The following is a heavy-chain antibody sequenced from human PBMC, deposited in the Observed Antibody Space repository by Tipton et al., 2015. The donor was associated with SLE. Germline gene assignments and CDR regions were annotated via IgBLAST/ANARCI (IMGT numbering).Heavy chain of an antibody. Sequence: TLSLTCTVSGVSISSASYYWNWIRQPAGKGLVWIGRAYTTGSPYYNPSLESRVAISMDTSKNQFSLKLTAVTAADTAVYYCARTLDALDIWGQGTMVTVSP. CDR1: GVSISSASYY. V-gene: IGHV4-61*02. CDR2: AYTTGSP. J-gene: IGHJ3*02. CDR3: ARTLDALDI.